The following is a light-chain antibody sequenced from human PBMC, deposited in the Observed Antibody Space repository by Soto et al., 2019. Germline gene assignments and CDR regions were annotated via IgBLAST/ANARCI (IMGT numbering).Light chain of an antibody. Sequence: EIVMTQSPATLSVSPGERATLSCRASQSVSINLAWYQQKPGQAPRLLIYGASTRATGIPARFSGSGSGTEFTLTISSLQSEDFAVYYCQQYNDWYTFDQATKLEIK. J-gene: IGKJ2*01. CDR3: QQYNDWYT. V-gene: IGKV3-15*01. CDR2: GAS. CDR1: QSVSIN.